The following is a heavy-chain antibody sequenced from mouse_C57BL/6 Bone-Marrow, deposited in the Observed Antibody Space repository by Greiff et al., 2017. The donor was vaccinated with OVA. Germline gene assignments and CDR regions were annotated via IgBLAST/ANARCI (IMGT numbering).Heavy chain of an antibody. V-gene: IGHV1-19*01. CDR3: ARKETTVHYAMDY. CDR2: INPYNGGT. J-gene: IGHJ4*01. D-gene: IGHD1-1*01. CDR1: GYTFTDYY. Sequence: EVKVVESGPVLVKPGASVKMSCKASGYTFTDYYMNWVKQSHGKSLEWIGVINPYNGGTSYNQKFKGKATLTVDKSSSTAYMELNSLTSEDSAVYYCARKETTVHYAMDYWGQGTSVTVSS.